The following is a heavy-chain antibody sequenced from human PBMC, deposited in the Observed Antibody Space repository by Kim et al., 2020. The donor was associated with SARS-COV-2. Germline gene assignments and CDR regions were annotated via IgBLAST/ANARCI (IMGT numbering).Heavy chain of an antibody. CDR2: INAGNGNT. J-gene: IGHJ1*01. CDR3: ARDFAVVTAIEYFQY. CDR1: GYTFTSYA. D-gene: IGHD2-21*02. Sequence: ASVKVSCKASGYTFTSYAMHWVRQAPGQRLEWMGWINAGNGNTKYSQKFQGRVTITRDTSASTAYMELSSLRSEDTAVYYCARDFAVVTAIEYFQYWGQGTLVTVSS. V-gene: IGHV1-3*01.